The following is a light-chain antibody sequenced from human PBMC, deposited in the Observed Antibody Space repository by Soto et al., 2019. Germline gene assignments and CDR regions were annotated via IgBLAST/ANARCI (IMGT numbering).Light chain of an antibody. CDR2: GAS. CDR3: QQYNYWPET. Sequence: EIVMTQSPATLSVSPGERATLSCRATQSVSSNLAWYQQKPGQAPRLLIYGASTRVTGIPARFSGSGSGTEFTLTISSLQSEDFAVYYCQQYNYWPETFGQGTKVDIK. CDR1: QSVSSN. J-gene: IGKJ2*01. V-gene: IGKV3-15*01.